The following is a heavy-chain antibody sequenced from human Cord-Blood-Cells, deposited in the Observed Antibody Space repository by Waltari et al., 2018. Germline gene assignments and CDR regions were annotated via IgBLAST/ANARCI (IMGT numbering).Heavy chain of an antibody. Sequence: QVQLQQWGAGLLKPSETLSPTCAVYCGSFMGYYWSWIRQPPGKGREWIGEINHIGSTNYNPSLKSRVTISVDTSKNQFSLKLSSVTAADTAVYYCAREKSSSWYRTAPLYFAYWGQGTLVTVSS. CDR1: CGSFMGYY. CDR3: AREKSSSWYRTAPLYFAY. V-gene: IGHV4-34*01. CDR2: INHIGST. D-gene: IGHD6-13*01. J-gene: IGHJ4*02.